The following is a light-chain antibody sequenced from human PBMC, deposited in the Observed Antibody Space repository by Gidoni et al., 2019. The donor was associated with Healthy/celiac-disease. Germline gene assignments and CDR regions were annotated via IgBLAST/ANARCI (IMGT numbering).Light chain of an antibody. Sequence: DIQMTQSPSTLSASVGDRVTITCRASQSISSWLAWYQQKPGKAPKLLIYKASSLESGVPSRFSGSGSGTEFTLTISSLQPDDFATYYCQQYNRYSLTLGGGTKVEIK. CDR2: KAS. J-gene: IGKJ4*01. CDR3: QQYNRYSLT. V-gene: IGKV1-5*03. CDR1: QSISSW.